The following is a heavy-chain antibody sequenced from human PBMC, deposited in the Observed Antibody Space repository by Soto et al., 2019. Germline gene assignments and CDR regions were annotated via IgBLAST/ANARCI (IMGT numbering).Heavy chain of an antibody. CDR2: MNPNSGNT. CDR1: GYALTSYD. V-gene: IGHV1-8*01. Sequence: ASVKVSCKASGYALTSYDINWVRQATGQGLEWMGWMNPNSGNTGYAQKFQGRVTMTRNTSISTAYMELSSLRSEDTAVYYCARGDRGADYYYYYKDVWGKGTTVTVSS. CDR3: ARGDRGADYYYYYKDV. J-gene: IGHJ6*03.